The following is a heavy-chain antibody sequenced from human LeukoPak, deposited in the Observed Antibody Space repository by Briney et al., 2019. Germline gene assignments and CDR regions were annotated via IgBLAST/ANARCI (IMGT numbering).Heavy chain of an antibody. J-gene: IGHJ5*02. CDR2: IKQDGSEI. V-gene: IGHV3-7*04. D-gene: IGHD1-26*01. Sequence: GGSPRLSCAASGFTFSSYWMSWVRQAPGRGLQWVASIKQDGSEIYYVDSVKGRFSISRDNDKNSLSLQTNSLRAEDTAVYYCARGHSGRWFWWFGAWGQGTLVTVSS. CDR3: ARGHSGRWFWWFGA. CDR1: GFTFSSYW.